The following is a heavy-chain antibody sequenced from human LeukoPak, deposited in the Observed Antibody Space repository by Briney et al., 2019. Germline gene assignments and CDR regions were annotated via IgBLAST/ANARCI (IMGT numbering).Heavy chain of an antibody. CDR3: AKDDKYYYGSGSYYNVYYYYYMDV. J-gene: IGHJ6*03. D-gene: IGHD3-10*01. CDR1: GFTFSSYG. V-gene: IGHV3-30*02. Sequence: GGSLRLSCAASGFTFSSYGMHWVRQAPGKGLEWVAFIRYDGSNKYHADSVKGRFTISRDNSKNTLYLQMNSLRAEDTAVYYCAKDDKYYYGSGSYYNVYYYYYMDVWGKGTTVTISS. CDR2: IRYDGSNK.